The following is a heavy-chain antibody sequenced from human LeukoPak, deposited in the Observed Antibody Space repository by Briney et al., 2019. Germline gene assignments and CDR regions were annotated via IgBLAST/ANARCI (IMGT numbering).Heavy chain of an antibody. V-gene: IGHV3-23*01. D-gene: IGHD2-2*02. J-gene: IGHJ5*02. CDR1: GFTFSSYG. Sequence: GGSLRLSCVASGFTFSSYGMSWVRQAPGKGLEWVAGLSGSGDNSFYADSVKGRFTISRDNSRNTLYLQMNSLRGEDTAVYHCAKECAILGQPIFDAWGQGILVTVSS. CDR2: LSGSGDNS. CDR3: AKECAILGQPIFDA.